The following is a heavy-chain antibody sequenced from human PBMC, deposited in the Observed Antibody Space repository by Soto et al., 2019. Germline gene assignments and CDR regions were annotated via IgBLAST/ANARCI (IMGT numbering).Heavy chain of an antibody. J-gene: IGHJ4*02. Sequence: GGSLRLSCAASGFTFSSYAMHWVRQAPGKGLEWVAVISYVGSNKYYADSVKGRFTISRDNSKNTLYLQMNSLRAEDTAVYYCARDKRDLRFLEWSYYFDFWGQGTLVTVSS. CDR2: ISYVGSNK. D-gene: IGHD3-3*01. V-gene: IGHV3-30-3*01. CDR1: GFTFSSYA. CDR3: ARDKRDLRFLEWSYYFDF.